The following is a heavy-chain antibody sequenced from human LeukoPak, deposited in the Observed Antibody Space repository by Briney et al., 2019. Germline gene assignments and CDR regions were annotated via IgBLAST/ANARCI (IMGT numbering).Heavy chain of an antibody. J-gene: IGHJ5*02. D-gene: IGHD1-7*01. Sequence: PAGSLRLSCAASGFTFSNYGMHWVRQAPGKGLEWVAVVSSDGSIDYYADSLRGRFTVSRDNSKNTMFLQFNTLRLEDTAVYYCAREGMGTTFSAWFEPWGQGTLVTVSS. V-gene: IGHV3-30*03. CDR1: GFTFSNYG. CDR3: AREGMGTTFSAWFEP. CDR2: VSSDGSID.